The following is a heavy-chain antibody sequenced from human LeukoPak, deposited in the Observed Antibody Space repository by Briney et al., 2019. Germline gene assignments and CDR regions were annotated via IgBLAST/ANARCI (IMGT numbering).Heavy chain of an antibody. V-gene: IGHV1-18*01. Sequence: ASVKVSCKASGYTLTSYGISWVRQAPGQGLEWVGWISAYKGKTNYAQQLQGRVTMTTDTTTSTAYMELRSLRSDDAAVYYCARGPRLYGGNWKWSDYWGQGTLVTVS. CDR3: ARGPRLYGGNWKWSDY. D-gene: IGHD4-23*01. CDR1: GYTLTSYG. CDR2: ISAYKGKT. J-gene: IGHJ4*02.